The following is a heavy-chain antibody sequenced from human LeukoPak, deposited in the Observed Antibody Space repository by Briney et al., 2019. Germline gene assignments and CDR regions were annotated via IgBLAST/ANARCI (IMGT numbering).Heavy chain of an antibody. CDR2: ISGSGGST. V-gene: IGHV3-23*01. D-gene: IGHD5-18*01. J-gene: IGHJ6*03. Sequence: GGSLRLSCAASGFTFSNSALSWVRQAPGKGLEWVSDISGSGGSTYYADSVKGRFTISRDNSKNTLYLQMNSLRAEDTAVYYCARHTYGYSFYYYMDVWGKGTTVTISS. CDR3: ARHTYGYSFYYYMDV. CDR1: GFTFSNSA.